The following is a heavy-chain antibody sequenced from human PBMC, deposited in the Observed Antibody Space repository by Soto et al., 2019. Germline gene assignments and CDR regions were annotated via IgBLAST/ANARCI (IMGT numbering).Heavy chain of an antibody. CDR1: GFTFSSYG. D-gene: IGHD1-26*01. J-gene: IGHJ6*02. V-gene: IGHV3-33*06. CDR2: IWYDGSNK. Sequence: PGGSLRLSCAASGFTFSSYGMHWARQAPGKGLEWVAVIWYDGSNKYYADSVKGRFTISRDNSKNTLYLQMNSLRAEDTAVYYCAKSRMWGHAKTDYYYYGMDVWGQGTTVTVSS. CDR3: AKSRMWGHAKTDYYYYGMDV.